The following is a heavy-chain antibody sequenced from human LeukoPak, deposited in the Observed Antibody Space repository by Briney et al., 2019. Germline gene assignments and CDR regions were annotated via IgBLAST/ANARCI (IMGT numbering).Heavy chain of an antibody. CDR1: GFTFSSYA. CDR3: ARDFLHGGV. D-gene: IGHD3-10*01. CDR2: ISYDGSNK. J-gene: IGHJ4*02. V-gene: IGHV3-30-3*01. Sequence: GGSLRLSCAASGFTFSSYAMHWVRQAPGKGLEWVAVISYDGSNKYYADSVKGRFTISRDNSKNTLYLQMDSLRAEDTAVYYCARDFLHGGVWGQGTVVTVSS.